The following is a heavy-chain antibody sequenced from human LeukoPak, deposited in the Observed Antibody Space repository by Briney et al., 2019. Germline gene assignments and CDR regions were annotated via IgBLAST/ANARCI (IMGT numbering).Heavy chain of an antibody. CDR3: AREDSSGWYGLDY. V-gene: IGHV1-2*02. Sequence: GASVNVSCKASGYIFTGYYIHWVRQAPGQGLEWMGWINPNSGGTNYAQRFQGRVAMTRDTSISTAYMELSRLRSDDTAVYYCAREDSSGWYGLDYWGQGTLVTVSS. D-gene: IGHD6-19*01. CDR1: GYIFTGYY. J-gene: IGHJ4*02. CDR2: INPNSGGT.